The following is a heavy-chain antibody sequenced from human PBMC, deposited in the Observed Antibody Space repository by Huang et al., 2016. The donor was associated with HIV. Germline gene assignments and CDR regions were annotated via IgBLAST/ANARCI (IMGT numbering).Heavy chain of an antibody. Sequence: EVQLVESGGGLAQPGRSLRLSCTVSGFSFGNFNINWVRQDPVKGWELISYTSMTGTMKMYTDSVKGRFTISRDNAKNSLYLQMNHLRVDDTAVYYCARESCSGGNCYLFDHWGQGILVTVSS. V-gene: IGHV3-48*01. CDR1: GFSFGNFN. CDR2: TSMTGTMK. D-gene: IGHD2-15*01. J-gene: IGHJ4*02. CDR3: ARESCSGGNCYLFDH.